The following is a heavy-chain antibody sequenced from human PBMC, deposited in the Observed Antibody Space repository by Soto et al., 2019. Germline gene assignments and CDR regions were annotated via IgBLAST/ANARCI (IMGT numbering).Heavy chain of an antibody. J-gene: IGHJ5*02. Sequence: SGPTLVKPTQTLTLTCTFSGFSLSTSGVGVGWIRQPPGKALEWLALIYWNDDKRYSPSPKSRLTITKDTYKNQVVLTMTNMDPVDTATYYCAHSYYDSSGYYSSLNWFDPWGQGTLVTVSS. CDR1: GFSLSTSGVG. CDR2: IYWNDDK. D-gene: IGHD3-22*01. CDR3: AHSYYDSSGYYSSLNWFDP. V-gene: IGHV2-5*01.